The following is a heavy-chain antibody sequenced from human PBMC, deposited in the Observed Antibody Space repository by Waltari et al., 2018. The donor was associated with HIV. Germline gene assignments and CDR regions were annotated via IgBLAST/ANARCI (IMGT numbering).Heavy chain of an antibody. V-gene: IGHV1-2*02. CDR3: ARRSWDL. J-gene: IGHJ5*02. CDR1: GYTVTDYY. Sequence: QVQLVQSGAEVKKPGASVTVSCKASGYTVTDYYVHWVRQAPGQRLEWRGWINPKRGGRKFAQKFQGMVTMTGDTSITTAYMELHRLRSDDTAVYYCARRSWDLWGQGTLLTVAS. CDR2: INPKRGGR.